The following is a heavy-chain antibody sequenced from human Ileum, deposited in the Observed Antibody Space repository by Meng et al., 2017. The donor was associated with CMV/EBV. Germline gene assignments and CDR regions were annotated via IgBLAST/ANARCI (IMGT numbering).Heavy chain of an antibody. V-gene: IGHV1-2*07. D-gene: IGHD5-12*01. CDR2: IRPSNGDT. CDR1: GYTFTDHY. CDR3: ASVTYSSYNDFDF. Sequence: ASVKVSCKASGYTFTDHYMHWVRQAPGQGLEWMGWIRPSNGDTYYSHNFQGRVTMTRDTSISTAYMDLSRLISDDTAVYYCASVTYSSYNDFDFWGQGTRVTVSS. J-gene: IGHJ4*02.